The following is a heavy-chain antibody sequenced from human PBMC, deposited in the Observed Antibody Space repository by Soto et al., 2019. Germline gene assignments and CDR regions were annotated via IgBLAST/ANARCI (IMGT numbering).Heavy chain of an antibody. CDR3: ARESIAAGGFDP. D-gene: IGHD6-6*01. CDR2: IGGDGGSP. Sequence: GGSLRLSCAASGFTFSEYAMSWVRQAPGKGLEWVSVIGGDGGSPNYADSVKGRFTVSRDNSKNTLYLQMNSLRAEDTAVYYCARESIAAGGFDPWGQGTLVTVSS. V-gene: IGHV3-23*01. CDR1: GFTFSEYA. J-gene: IGHJ5*02.